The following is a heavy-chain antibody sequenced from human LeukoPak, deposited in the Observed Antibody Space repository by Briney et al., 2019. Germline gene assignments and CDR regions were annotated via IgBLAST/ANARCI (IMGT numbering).Heavy chain of an antibody. D-gene: IGHD3-3*01. J-gene: IGHJ5*02. CDR3: ARGGLQWELLGNWFDP. CDR2: INPSADIT. Sequence: ASVKVSCKASGYTFTGYYVYWVRQAPGHGLDWMGIINPSADITAYAQKFQGRVTMTRDTSMSTVYMEPSSLRSEDTAVYYCARGGLQWELLGNWFDPWGQGTLVTVSS. CDR1: GYTFTGYY. V-gene: IGHV1-46*01.